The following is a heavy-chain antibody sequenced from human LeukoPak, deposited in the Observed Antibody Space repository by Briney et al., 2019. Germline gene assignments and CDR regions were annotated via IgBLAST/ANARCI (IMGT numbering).Heavy chain of an antibody. V-gene: IGHV3-13*04. CDR1: GFTFSSYH. J-gene: IGHJ4*02. Sequence: GGSLRLSCAASGFTFSSYHMHWVRQATGKVLEWVSGIGTAGDTYYAGSVKGRFTISRGNAKNSFYLQMNSLRPGDTAVYYCARVSGSGSYYYDFWGQGILVTVSS. D-gene: IGHD3-10*01. CDR2: IGTAGDT. CDR3: ARVSGSGSYYYDF.